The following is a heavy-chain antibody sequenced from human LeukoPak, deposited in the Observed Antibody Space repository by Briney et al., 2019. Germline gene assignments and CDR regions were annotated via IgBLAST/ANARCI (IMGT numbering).Heavy chain of an antibody. CDR3: ARDAGNSGYGCDL. V-gene: IGHV3-48*01. D-gene: IGHD5-12*01. Sequence: GGSLRLSCAASGVIFRQYSMNWVRQAPGKGLGWVSHIRSSSETFYADSVKGRFTISRDNARNSLYLQMNNLRGEDTAIYYCARDAGNSGYGCDLWGQGTLVTVSS. CDR2: IRSSSET. CDR1: GVIFRQYS. J-gene: IGHJ5*02.